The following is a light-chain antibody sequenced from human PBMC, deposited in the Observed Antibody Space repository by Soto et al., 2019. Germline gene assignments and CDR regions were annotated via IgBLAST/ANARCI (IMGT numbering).Light chain of an antibody. CDR3: QHYGSSPYT. V-gene: IGKV3-20*01. J-gene: IGKJ2*01. Sequence: EIVLTQSPGTLSLSPGERATLSCRASQSVSSNYLAWYQQKPGQAPRLLIYGASSRATGIPDRFSGSGSGTDFTLTISRLEPEYFVFYYCQHYGSSPYTFGQGTKLEIK. CDR1: QSVSSNY. CDR2: GAS.